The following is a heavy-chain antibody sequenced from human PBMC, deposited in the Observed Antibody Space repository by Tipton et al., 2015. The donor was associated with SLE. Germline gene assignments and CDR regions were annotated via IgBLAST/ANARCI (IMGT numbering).Heavy chain of an antibody. J-gene: IGHJ4*02. Sequence: LRLSCTVSGGSISSSSYYWGWIRQPPGKGLEWIGSIYYSGSTYYNPPLKSRVTISVDTSKNQFSLKLSSVTAADTAVYYCASSTMVGAFDYWGQGTLVTVSS. CDR2: IYYSGST. CDR1: GGSISSSSYY. CDR3: ASSTMVGAFDY. D-gene: IGHD4/OR15-4a*01. V-gene: IGHV4-39*07.